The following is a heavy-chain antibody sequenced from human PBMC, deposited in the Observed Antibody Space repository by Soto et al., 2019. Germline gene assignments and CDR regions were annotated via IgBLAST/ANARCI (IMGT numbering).Heavy chain of an antibody. CDR1: GGSISSSSYY. CDR3: ARDRSETYYDFWSGFVEVSGYYYYGMDV. J-gene: IGHJ6*02. Sequence: SETLSLTCTVSGGSISSSSYYWGWIRQPPGKGLEWIGSIYYSGSTYYNPSLKSRVTISVDTSKNQFSLKLSSVTAADTAVYYCARDRSETYYDFWSGFVEVSGYYYYGMDVWGQGTTVTVSS. CDR2: IYYSGST. V-gene: IGHV4-39*07. D-gene: IGHD3-3*01.